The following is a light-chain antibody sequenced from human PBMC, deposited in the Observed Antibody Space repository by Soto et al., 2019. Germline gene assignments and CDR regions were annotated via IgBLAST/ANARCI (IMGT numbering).Light chain of an antibody. CDR3: QQYGNSPWT. V-gene: IGKV3-20*01. CDR2: GAS. CDR1: QSVSNNY. J-gene: IGKJ1*01. Sequence: EIVLTQSPGTLSLSPGERATLSCRASQSVSNNYLAWYQQRPGQAPRLRTYGASSRAIGIPDRVSGSGSGTDFTLNINRLEPEDLAVYYCQQYGNSPWTFGQGTKVEIK.